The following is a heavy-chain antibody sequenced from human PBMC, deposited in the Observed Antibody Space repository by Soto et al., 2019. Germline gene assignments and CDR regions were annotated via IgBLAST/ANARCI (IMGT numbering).Heavy chain of an antibody. Sequence: QMQLQESGTGLVKPSQTLSLTCTVSGVSISSGYYYWSWIRQPPRMGLEWIGYIYYSGSTYYNPSLKTRVTISVNTSKNQFSLKLSSVTAAATAVYYCARGPSIRIAARPPDYWGQGTLVTVSS. CDR1: GVSISSGYYY. CDR2: IYYSGST. CDR3: ARGPSIRIAARPPDY. D-gene: IGHD6-6*01. V-gene: IGHV4-30-4*01. J-gene: IGHJ4*02.